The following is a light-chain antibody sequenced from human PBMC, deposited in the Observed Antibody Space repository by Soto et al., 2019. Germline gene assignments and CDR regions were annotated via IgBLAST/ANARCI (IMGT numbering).Light chain of an antibody. V-gene: IGLV4-69*01. CDR3: QTWGTTEVV. J-gene: IGLJ2*01. CDR2: LNSDGSH. CDR1: SGHSSYA. Sequence: QLVLTQSPSASASLGASVKLTCTLSSGHSSYAIAWHQQQPEKGPRYLMKLNSDGSHSKGDGIPDRFSGSSSGAERYLTISRLQSEDEADYYCQTWGTTEVVFGGGTKLTVL.